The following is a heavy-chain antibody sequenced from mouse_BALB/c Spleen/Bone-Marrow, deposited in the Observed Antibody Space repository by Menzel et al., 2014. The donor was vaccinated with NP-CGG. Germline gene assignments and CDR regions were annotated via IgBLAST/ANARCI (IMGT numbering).Heavy chain of an antibody. CDR1: GFTLSSFG. J-gene: IGHJ4*01. Sequence: EVQVVESGGGLVQPGWSRKLSCAASGFTLSSFGMHWVRQAPERGLGWVAYISSGTSTIYYADTVKGRFTISRDNPKNTMFLQMTSLRSEDTAMYYCARDDGYYIRNAMDYWGQGTSVTVSS. V-gene: IGHV5-17*02. D-gene: IGHD2-3*01. CDR2: ISSGTSTI. CDR3: ARDDGYYIRNAMDY.